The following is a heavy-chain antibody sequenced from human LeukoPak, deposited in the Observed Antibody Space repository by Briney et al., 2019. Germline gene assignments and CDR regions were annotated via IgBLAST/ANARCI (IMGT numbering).Heavy chain of an antibody. V-gene: IGHV3-23*01. CDR2: LSGSGITT. D-gene: IGHD6-19*01. J-gene: IGHJ4*01. Sequence: GGSLRLSCAASGFTFSNSAMSWVRQAPGKGLEWVSTLSGSGITTYYADSVKGRFTISRDNSKNTLCLQMNSLRAEDTAVYYCAKGIYSSGWSYFDYWGHGTLVTGSS. CDR1: GFTFSNSA. CDR3: AKGIYSSGWSYFDY.